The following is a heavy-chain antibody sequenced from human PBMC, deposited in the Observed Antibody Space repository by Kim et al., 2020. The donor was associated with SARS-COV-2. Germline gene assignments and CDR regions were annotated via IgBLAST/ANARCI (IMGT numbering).Heavy chain of an antibody. Sequence: PSVKVSCKASGYTFTGYYMHWVRQAPGQGLEWMGWINPNSDGTNYAQKFQGRVTMTRDTSISTAYMELSRLRSDDTAVYYCARRVLFSGMDVWGQGTTVTVSS. CDR2: INPNSDGT. D-gene: IGHD3-10*01. CDR3: ARRVLFSGMDV. V-gene: IGHV1-2*02. J-gene: IGHJ6*02. CDR1: GYTFTGYY.